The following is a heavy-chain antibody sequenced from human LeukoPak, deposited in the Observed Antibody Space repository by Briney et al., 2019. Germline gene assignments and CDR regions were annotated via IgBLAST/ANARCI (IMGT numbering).Heavy chain of an antibody. CDR1: GGSISSSSYY. J-gene: IGHJ3*02. CDR2: IYYSGST. V-gene: IGHV4-39*07. CDR3: ARTYYDILTGYYYDAFDI. D-gene: IGHD3-9*01. Sequence: SVTLSLTCSVSGGSISSSSYYWGWIRQPPGKGVEWIGSIYYSGSTYYNPSLKSRVTISVDTSKNQFSLKLSSVTAADTAVYYCARTYYDILTGYYYDAFDIWGQGTMVTVSS.